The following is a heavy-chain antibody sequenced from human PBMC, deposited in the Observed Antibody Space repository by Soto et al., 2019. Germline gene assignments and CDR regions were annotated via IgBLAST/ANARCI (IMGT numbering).Heavy chain of an antibody. CDR1: GGSFSATY. Sequence: SDTQCLTWALYGGSFSATYWSWIRQTPWKGLEWIGEINHMESGDYNPPLTSRVTISVDTSKNQFSLKLSSVTATDTAVYHCARVPNPPNYGIYVWVQGTTV. CDR3: ARVPNPPNYGIYV. V-gene: IGHV4-34*01. J-gene: IGHJ6*02. CDR2: INHMESG.